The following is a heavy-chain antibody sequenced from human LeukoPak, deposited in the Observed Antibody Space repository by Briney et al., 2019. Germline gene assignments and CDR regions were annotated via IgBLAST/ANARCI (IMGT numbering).Heavy chain of an antibody. CDR1: RFTFSSYG. CDR3: AEGRNDGSGWSDLVAY. J-gene: IGHJ4*02. Sequence: GGSLRLSCAASRFTFSSYGLHWVRQAPGKGLEWVAVISYDGSNKYYADSVKGRFTISRDNSKNTLYLQMNSLRAEDTAVYYCAEGRNDGSGWSDLVAYWGQGTLVTVSS. CDR2: ISYDGSNK. D-gene: IGHD6-19*01. V-gene: IGHV3-30*03.